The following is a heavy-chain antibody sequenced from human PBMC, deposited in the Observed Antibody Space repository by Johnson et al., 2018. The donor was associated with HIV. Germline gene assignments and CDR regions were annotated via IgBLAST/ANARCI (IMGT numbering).Heavy chain of an antibody. CDR3: AKDPHGIRQQILVDTYYYDSSGYYYGGASAFDI. CDR2: IRYDGGNK. D-gene: IGHD3-22*01. V-gene: IGHV3-30*02. Sequence: VQLVESGGGVVQPGRSLRLSCAASGFTFSSYGMHWVRQAPGKGLEWVAFIRYDGGNKYYADSVKGRFTISRDNYKNTLSLQMNRLRAEDTAVYYCAKDPHGIRQQILVDTYYYDSSGYYYGGASAFDIWGQGTMVTVSS. CDR1: GFTFSSYG. J-gene: IGHJ3*02.